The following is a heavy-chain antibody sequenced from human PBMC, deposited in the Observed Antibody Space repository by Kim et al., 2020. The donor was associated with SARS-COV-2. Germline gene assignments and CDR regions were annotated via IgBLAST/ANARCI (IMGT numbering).Heavy chain of an antibody. CDR1: GYTFTAYF. D-gene: IGHD6-19*01. Sequence: ASVKVSCKASGYTFTAYFIHWVRQGPGQGLEWMGWLNPKSGDTTYAQKFQGRVTMTSDTSITTAYMEVSGLRSDDTAVYYCARSVASSPHDYWGQG. V-gene: IGHV1-2*02. CDR2: LNPKSGDT. CDR3: ARSVASSPHDY. J-gene: IGHJ4*02.